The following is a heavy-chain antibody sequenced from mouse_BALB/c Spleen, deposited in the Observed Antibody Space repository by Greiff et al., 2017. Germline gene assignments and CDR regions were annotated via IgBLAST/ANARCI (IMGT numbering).Heavy chain of an antibody. V-gene: IGHV1-5*01. CDR1: GYSFKSYW. Sequence: VQLQQSGTVLARPGASVKLSCKASGYSFKSYWMHWVKQRPGQGLEWIGAIDPGNSDTSYNQKFKGKAKLTAVTSASTAYMELSSLTNEDSAVYYCTRDYYGSSYAWFAYWGQGTLVTVSA. J-gene: IGHJ3*01. CDR2: IDPGNSDT. D-gene: IGHD1-1*01. CDR3: TRDYYGSSYAWFAY.